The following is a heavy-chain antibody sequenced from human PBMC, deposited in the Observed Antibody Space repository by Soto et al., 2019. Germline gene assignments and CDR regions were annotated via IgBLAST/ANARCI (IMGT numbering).Heavy chain of an antibody. D-gene: IGHD3-10*01. CDR1: GLTFSNSA. CDR3: AKGYGSGSPYYFDF. V-gene: IGHV3-23*01. J-gene: IGHJ4*02. CDR2: ISGCGDST. Sequence: HPVGTLRLSCAASGLTFSNSAMTWVRHAPRKGLEWVSVISGCGDSTSYADSAQGRFTISRVNSKNTLFLQMNGLRAEDTAVVYCAKGYGSGSPYYFDFWGQGTLVTVSS.